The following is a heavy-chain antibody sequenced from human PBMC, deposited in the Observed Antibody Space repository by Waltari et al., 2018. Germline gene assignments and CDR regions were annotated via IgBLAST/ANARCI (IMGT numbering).Heavy chain of an antibody. V-gene: IGHV3-48*02. Sequence: EVQLVESGGGLVQPGGSLRLSCAASGFRFSSYSMNWIRQAPGKVLEWFSYITSSSSAISYADSVKGRFTISRDNAKNSLYLQMNSLRDEDTAVYYCARDLNWAFDSWGQGTLVTVSS. CDR1: GFRFSSYS. CDR3: ARDLNWAFDS. D-gene: IGHD7-27*01. CDR2: ITSSSSAI. J-gene: IGHJ4*02.